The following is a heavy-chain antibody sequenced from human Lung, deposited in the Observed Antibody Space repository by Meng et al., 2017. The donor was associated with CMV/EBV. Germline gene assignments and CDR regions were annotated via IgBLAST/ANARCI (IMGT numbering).Heavy chain of an antibody. CDR1: GFTFSSYG. V-gene: IGHV3-30*02. CDR3: AKVPGYGDYAAYFDY. CDR2: IRYDGSNK. Sequence: QVQLVESGGGVVQPGGXXGLSCAASGFTFSSYGMHWVRQAPGKGLEWVAFIRYDGSNKYYADSVKGRFTISRDNSKNTLYLQMNSLRAEDTAVYYCAKVPGYGDYAAYFDYWGQGTLVTVSS. J-gene: IGHJ4*02. D-gene: IGHD4-17*01.